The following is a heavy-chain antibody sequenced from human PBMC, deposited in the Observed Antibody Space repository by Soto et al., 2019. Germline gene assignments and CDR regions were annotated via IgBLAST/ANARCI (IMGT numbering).Heavy chain of an antibody. J-gene: IGHJ4*02. CDR1: GVTFNRQD. CDR2: IIPMFGTP. Sequence: SVKVSCKASGVTFNRQDMRWVRQAPGQGLEWMGGIIPMFGTPHYAEKFHDRATITADASTGTAYSESSSPTSEDTAVYYRATSEGSDGYSFAYRGPGTLDTVS. V-gene: IGHV1-69*13. CDR3: ATSEGSDGYSFAY. D-gene: IGHD5-12*01.